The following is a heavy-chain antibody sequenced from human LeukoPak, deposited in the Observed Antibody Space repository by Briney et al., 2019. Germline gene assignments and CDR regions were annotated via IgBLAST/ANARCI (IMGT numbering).Heavy chain of an antibody. CDR3: ARQPVGATYDY. CDR1: GGSISGNA. V-gene: IGHV4-59*01. D-gene: IGHD1-26*01. CDR2: IYYSGST. Sequence: SETLSLTCTVSGGSISGNAWSWIRQTPEKGLEWIGYIYYSGSTNYNPSLKSRVTISVDTSKNQFSLKLSSVTAADTAVYYCARQPVGATYDYWGQGTLVTVSS. J-gene: IGHJ4*02.